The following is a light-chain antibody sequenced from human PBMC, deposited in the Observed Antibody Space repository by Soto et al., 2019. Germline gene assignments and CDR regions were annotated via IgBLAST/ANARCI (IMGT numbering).Light chain of an antibody. CDR3: CSYAGSITFYV. V-gene: IGLV2-11*01. J-gene: IGLJ1*01. CDR1: SSDVGGYNY. Sequence: QSVLTLPRSVSGSPGQSVTISCTGTSSDVGGYNYVSWYQQHPGKAPKLMIYDVSKRPSGVSNRFSGSKSGNTASLTIPGLQAEDEADYYCCSYAGSITFYVFGTGTKVTVL. CDR2: DVS.